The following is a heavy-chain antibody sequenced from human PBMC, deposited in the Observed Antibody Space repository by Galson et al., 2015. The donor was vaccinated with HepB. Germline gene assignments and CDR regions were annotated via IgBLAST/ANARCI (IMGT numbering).Heavy chain of an antibody. CDR1: GFTFTDYA. CDR3: AKLGRVAPGSWYYFDY. Sequence: SLRLSCAASGFTFTDYAMTWVRQAPGKGLEWVSFISSNGGTTEYADYVKGRFTISRDNSKNTLSLQMNSLRPEDTAIYYCAKLGRVAPGSWYYFDYWGQGTLVTVSS. V-gene: IGHV3-23*01. CDR2: ISSNGGTT. D-gene: IGHD6-13*01. J-gene: IGHJ4*02.